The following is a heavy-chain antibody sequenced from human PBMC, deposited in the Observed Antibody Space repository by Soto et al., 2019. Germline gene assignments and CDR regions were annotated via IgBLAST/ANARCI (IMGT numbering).Heavy chain of an antibody. J-gene: IGHJ5*02. CDR1: GFSFSSYC. D-gene: IGHD6-6*01. Sequence: PGGSLRLACAASGFSFSSYCVHWVLQPPGKGLEWVSVIWYDGSNKYDADSVKVRFTISRYNSKNTLYLQMNSLRAEDTDVYYCAKNSVGSSSGISNWFDPWGQGTLVTVSS. V-gene: IGHV3-30*02. CDR3: AKNSVGSSSGISNWFDP. CDR2: IWYDGSNK.